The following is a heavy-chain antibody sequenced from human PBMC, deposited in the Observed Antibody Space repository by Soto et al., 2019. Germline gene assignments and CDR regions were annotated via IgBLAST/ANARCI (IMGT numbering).Heavy chain of an antibody. Sequence: EVQLVESGGGLIEPGESLRLSCAASGFSFTNAWMHWVRQASGKGLEWVGRIKTKTDGGTIDYAAPVKGRFTISRDDSKNTLYLQMNSLKTEDTAVYYCTTGRDIWGQGTLVTVSS. CDR2: IKTKTDGGTI. CDR3: TTGRDI. V-gene: IGHV3-15*07. D-gene: IGHD2-21*02. J-gene: IGHJ4*02. CDR1: GFSFTNAW.